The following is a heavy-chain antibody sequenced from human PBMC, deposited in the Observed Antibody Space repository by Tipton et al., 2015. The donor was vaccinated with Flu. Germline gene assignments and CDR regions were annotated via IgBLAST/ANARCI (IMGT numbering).Heavy chain of an antibody. J-gene: IGHJ5*02. V-gene: IGHV3-9*01. Sequence: SLRLSCAASGFTFDDYAMHWVRRVPGKGLEWVAGLSWNSGRIGYADSVKGRFTISRDNAKNSLYLQMNSLRAEDTAVYYCTKDVGATVSYNWFDPWGQGTLVTVSS. CDR1: GFTFDDYA. D-gene: IGHD1-26*01. CDR3: TKDVGATVSYNWFDP. CDR2: LSWNSGRI.